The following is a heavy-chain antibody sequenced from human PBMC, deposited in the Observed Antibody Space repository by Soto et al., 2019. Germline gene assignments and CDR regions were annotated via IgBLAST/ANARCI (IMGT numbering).Heavy chain of an antibody. V-gene: IGHV1-46*01. J-gene: IGHJ4*02. Sequence: ASVKVSCKASGYTFTSYYMHWVRQAPGQGLEWMGIINPSGGSTSYAQKFQGRVTMTRDTSTSTVYMEMSSLGSEDTAVYYCARDFRYFDWLSMGPFDYWGQGTLVTVSS. CDR1: GYTFTSYY. D-gene: IGHD3-9*01. CDR2: INPSGGST. CDR3: ARDFRYFDWLSMGPFDY.